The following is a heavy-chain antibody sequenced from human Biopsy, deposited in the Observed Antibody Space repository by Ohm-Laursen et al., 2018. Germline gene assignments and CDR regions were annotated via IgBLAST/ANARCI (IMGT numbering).Heavy chain of an antibody. Sequence: SETLSFTCSVSGGSISSNNYYWGWIRQHPGKGLEWIGSIFYRGSTDYKPSLKSRVNISVDTSKNQFSLKVNSVTAADSAVDYCARDYDTSGYYYGSWGQGTLVTVSS. V-gene: IGHV4-39*01. CDR1: GGSISSNNYY. J-gene: IGHJ4*02. CDR3: ARDYDTSGYYYGS. D-gene: IGHD3-22*01. CDR2: IFYRGST.